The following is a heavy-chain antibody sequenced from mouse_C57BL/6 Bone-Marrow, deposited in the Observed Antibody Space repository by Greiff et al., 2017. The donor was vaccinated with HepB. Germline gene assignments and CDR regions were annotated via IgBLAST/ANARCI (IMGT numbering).Heavy chain of an antibody. CDR3: VRFVYYYAMDY. J-gene: IGHJ4*01. Sequence: EVQVVESGGGLVQPKGSLKLSCAASGFSFNTYAMNWVRQAPGKGLEWVARIRSKSNNYATYYADSVKDRFTISRDDSESMLYLQMNNLKTEDTAMYYCVRFVYYYAMDYWGQGTSVTVSS. V-gene: IGHV10-1*01. CDR2: IRSKSNNYAT. CDR1: GFSFNTYA.